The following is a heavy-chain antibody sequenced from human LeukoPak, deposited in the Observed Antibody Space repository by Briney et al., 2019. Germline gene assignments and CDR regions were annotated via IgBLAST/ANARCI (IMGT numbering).Heavy chain of an antibody. CDR3: ARDLTLGIAVAGQNWFDP. V-gene: IGHV3-33*01. Sequence: GGSLRLSCAASGFTFSSYGMHWVRQAPGKGLEWVAVIWYDGSNKYYADSVEGRFTISRDNSKNTLYLQMNSLRAEDTAVYYCARDLTLGIAVAGQNWFDPWGQGTLVTVSS. J-gene: IGHJ5*02. CDR2: IWYDGSNK. CDR1: GFTFSSYG. D-gene: IGHD6-19*01.